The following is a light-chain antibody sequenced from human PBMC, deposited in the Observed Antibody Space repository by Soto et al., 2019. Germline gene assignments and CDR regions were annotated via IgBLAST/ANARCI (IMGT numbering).Light chain of an antibody. Sequence: EIVLTQSPATLSLPPGERATLSCRASQSVSSYLAWYQQKPGQAPRLLIYDASNRATGIPARFSGSGSGTDFTLTISSLEPEDFAVYYCQQRSNWWTFGQGTKVDI. CDR1: QSVSSY. CDR3: QQRSNWWT. J-gene: IGKJ1*01. V-gene: IGKV3-11*01. CDR2: DAS.